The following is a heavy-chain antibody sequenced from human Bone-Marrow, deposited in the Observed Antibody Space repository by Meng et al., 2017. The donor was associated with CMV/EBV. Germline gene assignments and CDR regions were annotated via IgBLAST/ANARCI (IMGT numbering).Heavy chain of an antibody. CDR2: IYYSGST. D-gene: IGHD2-2*01. CDR1: GGSISSYY. CDR3: TKDTAALAYGPFGI. Sequence: SETLSLTCTVSGGSISSYYWSWIRQPPGKGLEWIGYIYYSGSTNYNPSLKSRVTISVDMSKNQFSLKLSSVTAADTAVYYCTKDTAALAYGPFGIWGRGQMVSGSS. V-gene: IGHV4-59*01. J-gene: IGHJ3*02.